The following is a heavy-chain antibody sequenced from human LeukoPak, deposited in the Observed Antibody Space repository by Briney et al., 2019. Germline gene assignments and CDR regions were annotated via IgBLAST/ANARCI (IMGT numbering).Heavy chain of an antibody. Sequence: SETLSLTCTVSGGSISSGGYYWSWIRQHPGKGLEWIGYIYYSGSTYYNPSLKSRVTISVDTSKNQFSLKLSSVTAADTAVYYCARVVYDSSGYYFLYYFDYWGQGTLVTVSS. J-gene: IGHJ4*02. D-gene: IGHD3-22*01. V-gene: IGHV4-31*03. CDR2: IYYSGST. CDR3: ARVVYDSSGYYFLYYFDY. CDR1: GGSISSGGYY.